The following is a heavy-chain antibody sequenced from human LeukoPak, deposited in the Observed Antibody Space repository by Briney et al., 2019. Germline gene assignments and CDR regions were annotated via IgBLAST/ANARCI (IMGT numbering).Heavy chain of an antibody. CDR3: ARDHGGSYSY. CDR2: INWNGGST. Sequence: PGGSLRLSCAASGFTFDDYGMSWVRQAPGKGLEWVSGINWNGGSTGYADSVKGRFTISRDNAQNSLYLQMNSLRVEDTAVYFCARDHGGSYSYWGRGTLVTVSS. V-gene: IGHV3-20*04. CDR1: GFTFDDYG. D-gene: IGHD3-10*01. J-gene: IGHJ4*02.